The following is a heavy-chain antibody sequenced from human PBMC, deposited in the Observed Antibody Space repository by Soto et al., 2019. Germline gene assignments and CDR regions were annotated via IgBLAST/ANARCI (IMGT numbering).Heavy chain of an antibody. V-gene: IGHV4-59*01. J-gene: IGHJ2*01. CDR3: ARFFFMGCGLL. CDR1: GGSLRTCY. CDR2: IHSTGST. Sequence: ETFCLRYTVSGGSLRTCYWIWFRLPPEKGLEWIGYIHSTGSTNYSPSLKSRLTISIDTFKNQFYLRLNSLTAGDTAVYYFARFFFMGCGLLW. D-gene: IGHD3-10*01.